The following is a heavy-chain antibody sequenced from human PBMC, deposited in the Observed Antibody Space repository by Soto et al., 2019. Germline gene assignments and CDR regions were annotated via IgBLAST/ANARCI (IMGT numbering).Heavy chain of an antibody. CDR1: EYTVRRDW. CDR3: SGGVGDAF. D-gene: IGHD1-26*01. J-gene: IGHJ4*02. Sequence: EVPLVAYGGGFVQTGGSLRLYCAISEYTVRRDWMNWVRQAPGKGLEWVAHTNPDVSEKYYADSVKGRFTITRDNANNLLSRQINSLRVGDTAMYYCSGGVGDAFWGQGHLVIVSS. V-gene: IGHV3-7*01. CDR2: TNPDVSEK.